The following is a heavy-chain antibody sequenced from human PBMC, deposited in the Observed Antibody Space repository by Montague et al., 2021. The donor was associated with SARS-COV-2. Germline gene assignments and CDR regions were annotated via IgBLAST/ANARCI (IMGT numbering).Heavy chain of an antibody. CDR1: GFAFNNFA. V-gene: IGHV3-23*01. CDR2: IFGSGAGT. J-gene: IGHJ2*01. Sequence: SLRLSCAASGFAFNNFAMTWVRQPPGKGLEWVSSIFGSGAGTYYADSVKGRFTISRDNSRNTLYLQMNSLRAEDTAKYYCAKQSGAGVVAYWYFDLWGRGTVVSVSS. D-gene: IGHD3-10*01. CDR3: AKQSGAGVVAYWYFDL.